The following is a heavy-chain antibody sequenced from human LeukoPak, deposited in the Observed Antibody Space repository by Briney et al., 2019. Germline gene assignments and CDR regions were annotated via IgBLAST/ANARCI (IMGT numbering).Heavy chain of an antibody. D-gene: IGHD3-3*01. CDR3: ARDLKIFGVVIARGYFDY. CDR2: ISSSGSTI. CDR1: GFTFSSYE. V-gene: IGHV3-48*03. J-gene: IGHJ4*02. Sequence: GGSLRLSCAASGFTFSSYEMNWVRQASGKGLEWVSYISSSGSTIYYADSVKGRFTISRDNAKNSLYLQMNSLRAEDTAVYYCARDLKIFGVVIARGYFDYWGQGTLVTVSS.